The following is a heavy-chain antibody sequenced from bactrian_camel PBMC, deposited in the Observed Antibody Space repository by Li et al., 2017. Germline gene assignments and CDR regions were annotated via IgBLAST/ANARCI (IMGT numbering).Heavy chain of an antibody. CDR1: GYNWGVYC. CDR3: ATIDRGSWSTSRHNRY. D-gene: IGHD6*01. V-gene: IGHV3S53*01. J-gene: IGHJ4*01. Sequence: VQLVESGGDSVQAGGSLRLSCGASGYNWGVYCMGWFRQAPGKEREGVAVIAGSGSPGYADSGKGRFTISRDNGKNTLYLQMNTLKTEDTGIYYCATIDRGSWSTSRHNRYWGQGTQVTVS. CDR2: IAGSGSP.